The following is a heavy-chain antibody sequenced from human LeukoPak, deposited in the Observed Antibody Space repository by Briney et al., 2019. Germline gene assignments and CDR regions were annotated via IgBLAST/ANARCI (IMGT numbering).Heavy chain of an antibody. Sequence: PGGSLRLSCAASGFTFSSYGMSWVRQAPGKGLEWVSAISGSGGSTYYADSVKGRFTISRDNSKNTLYLQMNSLRAEDTAVYYCAKESRAYYYGSGSYYTWASPGDYWGQGTLVTVSS. CDR1: GFTFSSYG. J-gene: IGHJ4*02. CDR3: AKESRAYYYGSGSYYTWASPGDY. CDR2: ISGSGGST. D-gene: IGHD3-10*01. V-gene: IGHV3-23*01.